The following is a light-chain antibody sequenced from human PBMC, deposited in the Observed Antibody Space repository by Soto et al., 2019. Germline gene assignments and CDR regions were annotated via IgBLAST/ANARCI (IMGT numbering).Light chain of an antibody. Sequence: DIQMTQSPSTLSASVGDRVTITCRASQSITSWLAWYQQKPGKVPKLLIHKASSLESGVPSRFSGSGSGTEFTLTISSLQPDDFATYYCQHYNTYPWTFGQGTKV. V-gene: IGKV1-5*03. CDR2: KAS. CDR1: QSITSW. J-gene: IGKJ1*01. CDR3: QHYNTYPWT.